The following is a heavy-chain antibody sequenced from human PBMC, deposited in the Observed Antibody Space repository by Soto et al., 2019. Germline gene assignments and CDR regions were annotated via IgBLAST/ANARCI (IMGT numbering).Heavy chain of an antibody. D-gene: IGHD4-17*01. CDR2: ISSSSSYI. V-gene: IGHV3-21*01. Sequence: GGSLRLSCAASGFTFSSYSMNWVRQAPGKGLEWVSSISSSSSYIYYADSVKGRFTISRDNAKNSLYLQMNSLRAEDTAVYYCARIPHDYGDPLFDPWGQGTLVTVSS. CDR3: ARIPHDYGDPLFDP. CDR1: GFTFSSYS. J-gene: IGHJ5*02.